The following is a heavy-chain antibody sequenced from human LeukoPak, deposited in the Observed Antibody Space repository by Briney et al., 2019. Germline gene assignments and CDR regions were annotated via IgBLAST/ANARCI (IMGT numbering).Heavy chain of an antibody. Sequence: PSETLSLTCAVYGGSFSGYYWSWIRQPPGKGLEWIGEINHSGSTNYNPSLKSRVTISVDTSKNQFSPKLSSVTAADTAVYYCARARVMVYAIPPPYFQHWGQGTLVTVSS. CDR3: ARARVMVYAIPPPYFQH. D-gene: IGHD2-8*01. J-gene: IGHJ1*01. CDR2: INHSGST. V-gene: IGHV4-34*01. CDR1: GGSFSGYY.